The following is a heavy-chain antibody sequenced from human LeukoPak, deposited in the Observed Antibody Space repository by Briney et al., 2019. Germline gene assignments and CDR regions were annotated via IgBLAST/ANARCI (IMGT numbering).Heavy chain of an antibody. Sequence: GGSLRLSFTASGFTFGNYWMSWVRQAPGKGPEGVANIKQDGSEKFYVDSMKGRSTVSRDNAENSLYLQINSLRAEDTAVYYCAGCISKNCDDAIDIWGHGTMVSVSS. CDR3: AGCISKNCDDAIDI. J-gene: IGHJ3*02. CDR1: GFTFGNYW. CDR2: IKQDGSEK. D-gene: IGHD2-2*01. V-gene: IGHV3-7*01.